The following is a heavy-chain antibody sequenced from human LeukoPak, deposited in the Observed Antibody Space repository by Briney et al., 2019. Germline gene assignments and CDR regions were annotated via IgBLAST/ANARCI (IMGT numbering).Heavy chain of an antibody. D-gene: IGHD6-19*01. CDR2: IYSSGTT. CDR1: GGSISNYY. V-gene: IGHV4-4*07. J-gene: IGHJ4*02. CDR3: ARGMGIAVADDY. Sequence: PSETLSLTCTVSGGSISNYYWSWIRQPAGKGLEWIGRIYSSGTTIYNPSLKSRVTMSVDTSKNQFSLKLSSVTAADTAVYYCARGMGIAVADDYWGQGTLVTVSS.